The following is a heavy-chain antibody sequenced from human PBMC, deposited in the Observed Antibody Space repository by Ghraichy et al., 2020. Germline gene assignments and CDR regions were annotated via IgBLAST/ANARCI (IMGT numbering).Heavy chain of an antibody. J-gene: IGHJ4*02. D-gene: IGHD6-13*01. CDR3: GNRGTGYIDF. CDR1: GFTFSNYI. Sequence: GGSLRLSCAASGFTFSNYIMNWARQAPGKGLEWVSSISGSGGTTYYADSVKGRFTISRDNSKNTVFFQLNSLRAEDTAVYYCGNRGTGYIDFWGQGTLVTVSS. V-gene: IGHV3-23*01. CDR2: ISGSGGTT.